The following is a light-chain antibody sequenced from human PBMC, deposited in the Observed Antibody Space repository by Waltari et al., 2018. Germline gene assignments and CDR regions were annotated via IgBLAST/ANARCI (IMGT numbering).Light chain of an antibody. CDR1: QSVRNY. CDR3: QQRSSWPLT. Sequence: EIVLIQSPATLALSPGERATLSCRASQSVRNYLAWFQQKPGQVPRLLIYDTSNRGTGVPAGFSGSGSETDFTLTISSLESEDFSVYYCQQRSSWPLTFGGGTKVQIK. V-gene: IGKV3-11*01. J-gene: IGKJ4*01. CDR2: DTS.